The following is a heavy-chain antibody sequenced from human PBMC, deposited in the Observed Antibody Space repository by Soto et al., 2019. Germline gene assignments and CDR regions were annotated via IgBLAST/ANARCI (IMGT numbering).Heavy chain of an antibody. CDR3: AREASIIIPAVSDV. D-gene: IGHD2-2*01. J-gene: IGHJ4*02. CDR1: GFAFNNYG. CDR2: ISKSDYT. V-gene: IGHV3-21*01. Sequence: PXGCLRVTCTVSGFAFNNYGINWVRQAPGKGLDWVSSISKSDYTYYSDSVKGRFAISRDNAKSSVSLQMNTLRVEDTAVYYCAREASIIIPAVSDVWGQGTLVTVSS.